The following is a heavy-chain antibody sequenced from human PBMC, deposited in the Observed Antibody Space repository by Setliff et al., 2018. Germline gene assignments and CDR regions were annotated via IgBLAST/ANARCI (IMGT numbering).Heavy chain of an antibody. CDR3: ARRVDYDFWSGHTDY. Sequence: PSETLSLTCTVSGGSISSYYWSWIRQPPGKGLEWIGYIYYSGSTNYNPSLKSRVTISVDTSKNQFSLKLSSVTAADTAVYYCARRVDYDFWSGHTDYWGQGTLVTVSS. CDR1: GGSISSYY. D-gene: IGHD3-3*01. J-gene: IGHJ4*02. V-gene: IGHV4-59*12. CDR2: IYYSGST.